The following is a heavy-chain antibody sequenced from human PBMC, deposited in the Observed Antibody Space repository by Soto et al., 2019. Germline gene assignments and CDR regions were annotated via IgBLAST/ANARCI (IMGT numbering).Heavy chain of an antibody. V-gene: IGHV4-59*01. CDR3: ARVGGGDSGSYFGYFDY. J-gene: IGHJ4*02. CDR1: GGSISSYY. D-gene: IGHD1-26*01. CDR2: IYYSGST. Sequence: PSETLSLTCTVSGGSISSYYWSWIRQPPGKGLEWIGYIYYSGSTNYNPSLKSRVTISVDTSKNQFSLKLSSVTAADTAVYYCARVGGGDSGSYFGYFDYWGQGTLVTDSS.